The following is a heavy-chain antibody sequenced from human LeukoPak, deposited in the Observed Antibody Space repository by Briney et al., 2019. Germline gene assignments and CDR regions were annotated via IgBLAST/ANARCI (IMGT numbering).Heavy chain of an antibody. V-gene: IGHV3-30*03. Sequence: GGSLRLSCAASGFTFSTYGFHWVRQAPGKGLEWVAIIPSGGGNIYYADSVRGRFTISRDNSQNTLYLQMDSLRAEDTAVYYCARDRSGRFDPWGQGTLVTVSS. CDR1: GFTFSTYG. CDR2: IPSGGGNI. D-gene: IGHD3-10*01. J-gene: IGHJ5*02. CDR3: ARDRSGRFDP.